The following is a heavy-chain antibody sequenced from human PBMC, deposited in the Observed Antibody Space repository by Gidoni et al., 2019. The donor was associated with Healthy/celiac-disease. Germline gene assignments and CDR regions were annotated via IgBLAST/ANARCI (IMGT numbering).Heavy chain of an antibody. D-gene: IGHD6-19*01. CDR3: ARDGPRGYSSGWYAYYYGMDV. CDR2: ISYDGSNK. V-gene: IGHV3-30*04. CDR1: GFTFSSYA. J-gene: IGHJ6*02. Sequence: QVQLVESGGGVVQPGRSLRLSCAASGFTFSSYAMHWVRQAPGKGLEWVACISYDGSNKYYAYSVKGRFTISRDNSKNTLYLQMNSLRAEDTAVYYCARDGPRGYSSGWYAYYYGMDVWGQGTTVTVSS.